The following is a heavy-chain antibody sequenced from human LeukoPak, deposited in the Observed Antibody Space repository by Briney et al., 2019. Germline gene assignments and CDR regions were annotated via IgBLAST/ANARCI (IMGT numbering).Heavy chain of an antibody. CDR3: ARGTKMVRGVRFDY. V-gene: IGHV4-34*01. Sequence: SETLSLTCAVYGGSFSGYYWSWIRQPPGKGLEWIGEINHSGSTNYNPSLKSRVTISVDTSKNQFSLKLSSVTAADTAVYYCARGTKMVRGVRFDYWGQGTLVTVSS. CDR1: GGSFSGYY. J-gene: IGHJ4*02. D-gene: IGHD3-10*01. CDR2: INHSGST.